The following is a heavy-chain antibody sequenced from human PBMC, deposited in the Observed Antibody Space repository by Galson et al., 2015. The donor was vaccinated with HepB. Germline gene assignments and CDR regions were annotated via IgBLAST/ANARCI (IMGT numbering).Heavy chain of an antibody. J-gene: IGHJ5*02. V-gene: IGHV5-10-1*01. D-gene: IGHD2-21*01. CDR3: ARHESSGSDWGQGPTRFDP. CDR1: GYNFTSYW. Sequence: QSGAEVKKPGESLRISCKGSGYNFTSYWISWVRQMPGKGLEWMGRIDPSDSYTNYSPSFEGHVTISTDKSISTAYLQWSSLKASDTAMYYCARHESSGSDWGQGPTRFDPWGQGTLVTVSS. CDR2: IDPSDSYT.